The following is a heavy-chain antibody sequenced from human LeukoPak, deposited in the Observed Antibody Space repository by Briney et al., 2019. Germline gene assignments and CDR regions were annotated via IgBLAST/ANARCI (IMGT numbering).Heavy chain of an antibody. V-gene: IGHV3-30*18. J-gene: IGHJ6*03. CDR1: GFTFSSYG. D-gene: IGHD3-10*01. Sequence: GGSLRLSCAASGFTFSSYGMHWVRQAPGKGLEWVAVISYDGSNKYYADSVKGRFTISRDNSKNTLYLQMNSLRAEDTAVYYCAKDYRLWFGEPIPVYYYYYMDVWGKGTTVTVSS. CDR3: AKDYRLWFGEPIPVYYYYYMDV. CDR2: ISYDGSNK.